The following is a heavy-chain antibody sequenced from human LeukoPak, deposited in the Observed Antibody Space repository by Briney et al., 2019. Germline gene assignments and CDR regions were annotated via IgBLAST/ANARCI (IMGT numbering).Heavy chain of an antibody. CDR2: IYSGGGT. J-gene: IGHJ4*02. V-gene: IGHV3-66*01. CDR1: GFTFSSYA. Sequence: GGSLRLSCAASGFTFSSYAMSWVRQAPGKGLEWVSVIYSGGGTYYADSVKGRFTISRDSSKNTLSLQMNSLRAEDTAVYHCAREGYGGRSGFDYWGQGTLVTVSS. CDR3: AREGYGGRSGFDY. D-gene: IGHD4-23*01.